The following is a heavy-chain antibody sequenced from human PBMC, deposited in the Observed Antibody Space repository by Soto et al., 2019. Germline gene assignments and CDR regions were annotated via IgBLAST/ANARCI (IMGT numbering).Heavy chain of an antibody. D-gene: IGHD2-2*01. CDR1: GYSFTSYW. V-gene: IGHV5-51*01. CDR2: IYPGDSDT. J-gene: IGHJ6*02. Sequence: GESLKISCKGSGYSFTSYWIGWVRQMPGKGLEWMGIIYPGDSDTRYSPSFQGQVTISADKSISTAYLQWSSLKASDTAMYYCARFRAPRCSSTSCYFYYYGMDVWGQGTTVTVSS. CDR3: ARFRAPRCSSTSCYFYYYGMDV.